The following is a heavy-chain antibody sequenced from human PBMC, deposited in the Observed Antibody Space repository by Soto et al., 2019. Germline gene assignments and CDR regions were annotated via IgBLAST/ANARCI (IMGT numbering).Heavy chain of an antibody. V-gene: IGHV1-3*01. Sequence: ASVKVSCKASGYTFTSYAMHWVRQAPGQRLEWMGWINAGNGNTKYSQKFQGRVTITRDTSASTAYMELSSLRSEDTAVYYCARGPYCSSTSCYSGPPNWFDPWGQGTLVTSPQ. CDR3: ARGPYCSSTSCYSGPPNWFDP. CDR1: GYTFTSYA. D-gene: IGHD2-2*01. CDR2: INAGNGNT. J-gene: IGHJ5*02.